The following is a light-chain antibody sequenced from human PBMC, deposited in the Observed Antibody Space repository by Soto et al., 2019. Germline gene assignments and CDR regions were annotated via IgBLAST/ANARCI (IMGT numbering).Light chain of an antibody. J-gene: IGLJ1*01. V-gene: IGLV1-51*01. CDR3: GAWDDSLNVYV. Sequence: QSVLTQPPSVCAAPGQGVTISCSGSSSNLAYNSLSWYQQLPGTAPKLLIYDDNKRPSGIPARFSGSTSGTSATLRIPGLETGDEAAYYCGAWDDSLNVYVFGSGTQVTVL. CDR1: SSNLAYNS. CDR2: DDN.